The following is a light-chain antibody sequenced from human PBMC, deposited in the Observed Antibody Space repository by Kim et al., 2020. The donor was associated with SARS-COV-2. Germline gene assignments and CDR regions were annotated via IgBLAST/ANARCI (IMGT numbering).Light chain of an antibody. Sequence: SYELTQPPSVSVAPGKTARITCGGNNIGSKSVHWYQQKPGQAPVLVIYYDSDRPSGIPERFSGSKSGNTATLTISRVEAGDEADYYCQVWDSSSDHRVFGLGTRSPS. CDR2: YDS. CDR1: NIGSKS. J-gene: IGLJ1*01. V-gene: IGLV3-21*04. CDR3: QVWDSSSDHRV.